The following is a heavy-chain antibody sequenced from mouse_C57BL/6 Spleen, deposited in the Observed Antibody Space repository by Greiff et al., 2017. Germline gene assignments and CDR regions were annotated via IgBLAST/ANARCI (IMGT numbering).Heavy chain of an antibody. CDR2: IYPGDGDT. Sequence: QVQLQQSGAELVKPGASVKISCKASGYAFSSYWMNWVKQRPGKGLEWIGQIYPGDGDTNSNGKFKGKATLTADNSSSTAYMQLSSLTSEDSAVYFCARFITTVVKYFDVWGTGTTVTVSS. CDR1: GYAFSSYW. V-gene: IGHV1-80*01. CDR3: ARFITTVVKYFDV. J-gene: IGHJ1*03. D-gene: IGHD1-1*01.